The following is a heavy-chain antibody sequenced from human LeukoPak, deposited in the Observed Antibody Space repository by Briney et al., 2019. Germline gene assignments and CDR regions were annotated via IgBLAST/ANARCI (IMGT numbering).Heavy chain of an antibody. CDR2: IYSGGAT. D-gene: IGHD1-26*01. J-gene: IGHJ4*02. Sequence: GGSLRLSCAASGFTVSSNYMSWVRQAPGKGLEWVSVIYSGGATYYADSVKGRFTISRDNSKNTLSPQMNSPKVEDTAVYYCASGTKWELLLNYWGQGTLVTVSS. V-gene: IGHV3-53*01. CDR1: GFTVSSNY. CDR3: ASGTKWELLLNY.